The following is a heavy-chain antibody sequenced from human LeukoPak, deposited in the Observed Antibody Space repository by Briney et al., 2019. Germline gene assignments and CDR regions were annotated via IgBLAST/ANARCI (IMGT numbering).Heavy chain of an antibody. Sequence: ASVKVSCKASGYTSTSYGISWVRQAPGQGLEWMGWISAYNGNTNYAQKLQGRVTMTTDTSTSTAYMELRSLRSDDTAVYYCARWGIAAAGTGGDWFDPWGQGTLVTVSS. V-gene: IGHV1-18*01. J-gene: IGHJ5*02. CDR1: GYTSTSYG. CDR3: ARWGIAAAGTGGDWFDP. CDR2: ISAYNGNT. D-gene: IGHD6-13*01.